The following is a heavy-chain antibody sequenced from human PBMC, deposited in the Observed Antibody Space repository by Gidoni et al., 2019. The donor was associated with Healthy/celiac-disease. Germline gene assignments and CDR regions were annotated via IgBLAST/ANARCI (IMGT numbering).Heavy chain of an antibody. J-gene: IGHJ6*03. Sequence: QVQLQESGPGLVKPSGTLSLTCAVSGGSISSSNWWSWVRQPPGKGLEWIGEIYHSGSTNYNPSLKSRVTISVDKSKNQFSLKLSSVTAADTAVYYCARVGPKVRGVKYYYYYYMDVWGKGTTVTVSS. CDR2: IYHSGST. CDR3: ARVGPKVRGVKYYYYYYMDV. D-gene: IGHD3-10*01. CDR1: GGSISSSNW. V-gene: IGHV4-4*02.